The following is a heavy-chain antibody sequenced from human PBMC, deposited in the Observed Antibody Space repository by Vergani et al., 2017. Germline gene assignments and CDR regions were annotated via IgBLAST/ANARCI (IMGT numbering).Heavy chain of an antibody. D-gene: IGHD6-13*01. CDR1: GSSISSGGYS. V-gene: IGHV4-30-2*01. Sequence: QLQLQESGSGLVKPSQTLSLTCAVSGSSISSGGYSWSWIRQPPGKGLEWIGYIYHSGSTYYNPFLKSRVTVSVDRSKNQFSLKLSSVTAADTAVYYCARGGPIAAAGIWGQGTLVTVSS. CDR3: ARGGPIAAAGI. J-gene: IGHJ4*02. CDR2: IYHSGST.